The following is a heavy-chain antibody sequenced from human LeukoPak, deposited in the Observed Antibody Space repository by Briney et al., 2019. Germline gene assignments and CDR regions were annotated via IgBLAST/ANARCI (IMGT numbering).Heavy chain of an antibody. CDR2: ISGSGGRT. J-gene: IGHJ4*02. CDR1: GFTFTNYG. CDR3: AKDRVGATLYFDC. Sequence: PPGGSLRLSCTASGFTFTNYGIHWVRQAPGKGLEWVSAISGSGGRTYYADSVKGRFTVSRDNSKNTLYLQMNSLRAEDTAVYYCAKDRVGATLYFDCWGQGTLVTVSS. D-gene: IGHD1-26*01. V-gene: IGHV3-23*01.